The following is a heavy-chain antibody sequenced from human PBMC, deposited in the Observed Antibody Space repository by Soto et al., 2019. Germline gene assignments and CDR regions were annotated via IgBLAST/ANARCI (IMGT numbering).Heavy chain of an antibody. CDR2: IYYSGST. Sequence: QVQLQESGPGLVKPSETLSLTCTVSGGSISSYYWSWIRQPPGKGLEWIGYIYYSGSTNYNPSLKSRVTISVDTSKNQFSLKLSSVTAADTAVYYCASAYQPLLQYFDYWGQGTLVTVSS. CDR3: ASAYQPLLQYFDY. D-gene: IGHD2-2*01. J-gene: IGHJ4*02. CDR1: GGSISSYY. V-gene: IGHV4-59*08.